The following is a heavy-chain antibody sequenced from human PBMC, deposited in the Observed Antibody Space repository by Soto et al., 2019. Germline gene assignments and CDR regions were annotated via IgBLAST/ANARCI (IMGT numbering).Heavy chain of an antibody. J-gene: IGHJ5*02. CDR2: MYYNGNT. CDR3: ALRAVAVDALREDNWFDP. Sequence: QVQLQESGPGLVKPSETLSLTCTVSGASISSYYWNWIRQSPGKGLEWIGHMYYNGNTKYNPLLESRLTIAVDTSKNQFSLELNPVTAADTAVYFCALRAVAVDALREDNWFDPWGQGTLVTVSS. V-gene: IGHV4-59*01. CDR1: GASISSYY. D-gene: IGHD2-8*02.